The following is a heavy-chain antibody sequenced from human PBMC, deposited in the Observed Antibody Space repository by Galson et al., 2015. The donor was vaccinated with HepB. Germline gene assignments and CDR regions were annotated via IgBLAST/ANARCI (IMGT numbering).Heavy chain of an antibody. CDR1: GGSISSYY. Sequence: QVQLQESGPGLVKPSQTLSLTCTVSGGSISSYYWSWIRQPAGKGLEWIGRIYTSGSTNYNPSLKSRVTMSVDTSKNQFSLKLSSVTAADTAVYYCAREGYCSSTSCYIWYFDLWGRGTLVTVSS. J-gene: IGHJ2*01. CDR2: IYTSGST. CDR3: AREGYCSSTSCYIWYFDL. D-gene: IGHD2-2*02. V-gene: IGHV4-4*07.